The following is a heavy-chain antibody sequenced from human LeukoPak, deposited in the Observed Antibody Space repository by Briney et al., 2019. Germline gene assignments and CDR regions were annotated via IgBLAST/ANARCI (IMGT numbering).Heavy chain of an antibody. Sequence: PGGSLRLSCSASGFXFSSYALHWVRQAPGKGLEFVSVISCFGGGTYYADSVKGRFTISRDNAKNTLYLQMNSLRAEDTAVYYCATDVPAVTIFGYWGQGTLVTVSS. CDR2: ISCFGGGT. J-gene: IGHJ4*02. D-gene: IGHD2-2*01. CDR3: ATDVPAVTIFGY. V-gene: IGHV3-64*04. CDR1: GFXFSSYA.